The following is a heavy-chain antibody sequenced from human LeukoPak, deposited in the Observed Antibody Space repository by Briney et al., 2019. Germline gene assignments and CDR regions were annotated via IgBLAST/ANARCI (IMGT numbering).Heavy chain of an antibody. D-gene: IGHD3-10*01. CDR2: IKQDGSEK. CDR1: GFTFSSYA. Sequence: GGSLRLSCAASGFTFSSYAMSWVRQAPGKGLEWVANIKQDGSEKYYVDSVKGRFTISRDNAKNSLYLQMNSLRAEDTAVYYCAALTMIRGVIGYWGQGTLVTVSS. CDR3: AALTMIRGVIGY. J-gene: IGHJ4*02. V-gene: IGHV3-7*01.